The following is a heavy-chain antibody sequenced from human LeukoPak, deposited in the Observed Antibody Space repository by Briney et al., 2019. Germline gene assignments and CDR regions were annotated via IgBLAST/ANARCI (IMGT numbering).Heavy chain of an antibody. J-gene: IGHJ4*02. Sequence: GESLRISCYGSGYILTNYWISWVCQMPGKGLEWMGRINPSNSYSQYNPSFQGHVTFSVDKSIATVYLQWTTLRASDTAIYYCARGGWLDDYWGQGTLVTVSS. CDR1: GYILTNYW. V-gene: IGHV5-10-1*01. CDR3: ARGGWLDDY. CDR2: INPSNSYS. D-gene: IGHD6-19*01.